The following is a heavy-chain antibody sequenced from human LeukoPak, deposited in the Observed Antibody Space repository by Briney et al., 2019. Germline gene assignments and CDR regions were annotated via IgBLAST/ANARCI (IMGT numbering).Heavy chain of an antibody. J-gene: IGHJ4*02. CDR2: ISGSGGST. V-gene: IGHV3-23*01. Sequence: GGSLRLSCAASGFTFSSYAMSWVRQAPGKGLEWVSAISGSGGSTYYADSVKGRFTISRDNARNTLYLQMNSLRAEDTAVYYCVRGGNYVWGSYDYWGQGTLVTVSP. CDR1: GFTFSSYA. CDR3: VRGGNYVWGSYDY. D-gene: IGHD3-16*01.